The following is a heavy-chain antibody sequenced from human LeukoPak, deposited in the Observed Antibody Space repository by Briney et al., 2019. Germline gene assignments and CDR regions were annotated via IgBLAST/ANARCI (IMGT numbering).Heavy chain of an antibody. D-gene: IGHD2-2*02. CDR3: ARDLGYCSGSNCYMLLDF. J-gene: IGHJ4*02. V-gene: IGHV3-7*03. CDR1: GFTFSGYW. CDR2: IKQDGSEK. Sequence: GGSLRLSCAASGFTFSGYWMNWVRQAPGKGLEWVANIKQDGSEKYYVDSVKGRFTISRDNARNSLYLQMNSLRAEDAAMYYCARDLGYCSGSNCYMLLDFWGQGTLVTVSS.